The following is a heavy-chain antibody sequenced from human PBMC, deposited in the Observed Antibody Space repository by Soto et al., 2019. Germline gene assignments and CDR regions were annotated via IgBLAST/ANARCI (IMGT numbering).Heavy chain of an antibody. Sequence: QVQLVQSGAEVKKPGSSVKVSCKASGGTFKTYAFTWVRQAPGPGLEWMGGIIPVFGSATSAQRFQGRVTITADESTNTIYMELSSLSSEDTAVYYCARIRTGVYGSGTTSSRVYDGMDVWGQGTAVTVSS. CDR3: ARIRTGVYGSGTTSSRVYDGMDV. D-gene: IGHD3-10*01. J-gene: IGHJ6*02. CDR2: IIPVFGSA. CDR1: GGTFKTYA. V-gene: IGHV1-69*12.